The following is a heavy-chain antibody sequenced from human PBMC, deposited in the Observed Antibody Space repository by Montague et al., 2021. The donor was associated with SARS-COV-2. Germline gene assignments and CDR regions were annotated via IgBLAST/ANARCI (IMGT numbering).Heavy chain of an antibody. J-gene: IGHJ4*02. CDR2: IYWDDDK. CDR1: GFSLSTSGVG. CDR3: AHRLARHYDSNVNLCCAFDF. V-gene: IGHV2-5*02. D-gene: IGHD3-22*01. Sequence: PALVKPTQTLTLTCTFSGFSLSTSGVGVGWIRQPPGKALEWLALIYWDDDKRYSPSLKTRLTITKDTSKNQVVLTMANMDPVDTGTYYCAHRLARHYDSNVNLCCAFDFWGQGTLVTVSS.